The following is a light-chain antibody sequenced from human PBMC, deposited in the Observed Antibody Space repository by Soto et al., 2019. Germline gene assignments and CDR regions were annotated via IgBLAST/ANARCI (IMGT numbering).Light chain of an antibody. V-gene: IGKV3D-11*01. CDR1: QGVTTN. Sequence: EIVMTQSPATLSVSPGERATLSCRAGQGVTTNFAWYQQKSGQSPRLLIYDVSIRATGVPARFSGSGSGTDFTLTISSLEPEDFALYYCQQGSNWYTFGQGTKLEIK. CDR2: DVS. CDR3: QQGSNWYT. J-gene: IGKJ2*01.